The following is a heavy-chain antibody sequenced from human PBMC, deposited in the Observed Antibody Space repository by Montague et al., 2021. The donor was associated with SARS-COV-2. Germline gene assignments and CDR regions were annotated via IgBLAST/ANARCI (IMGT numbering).Heavy chain of an antibody. V-gene: IGHV4-34*01. CDR3: ARLSDGVVQSPILGVGPYYSYYYMDV. J-gene: IGHJ6*03. Sequence: SETLSLTCAVYGTSFSGYYWNWIRQPPGKGLEWIGEINHGGSTKYSPSLKSRLTISVDTSKNQFSLKLNSVAAADTAVYYCARLSDGVVQSPILGVGPYYSYYYMDVWGKGTTVTVSS. CDR2: INHGGST. D-gene: IGHD3-10*01. CDR1: GTSFSGYY.